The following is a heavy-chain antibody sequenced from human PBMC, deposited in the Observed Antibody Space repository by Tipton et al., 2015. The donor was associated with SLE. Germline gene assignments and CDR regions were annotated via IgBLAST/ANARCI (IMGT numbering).Heavy chain of an antibody. V-gene: IGHV4-59*01. J-gene: IGHJ4*02. CDR1: GGSISSYY. CDR2: IYYSGST. CDR3: ARSSIAARGGFDY. D-gene: IGHD6-6*01. Sequence: TLSLTCTVSGGSISSYYWSWIRQPPGKGLEWIGYIYYSGSTNYNPSLKGRVTISVDTSKNQFSLKLSSATAADTAVYYCARSSIAARGGFDYWGQGTLVTVSS.